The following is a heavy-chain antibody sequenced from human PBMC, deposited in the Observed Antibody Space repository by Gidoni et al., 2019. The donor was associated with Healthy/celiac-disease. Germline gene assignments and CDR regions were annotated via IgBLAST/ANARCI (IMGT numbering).Heavy chain of an antibody. D-gene: IGHD2-15*01. J-gene: IGHJ6*02. CDR3: ARGQYCSGGSCYGAYYYYGMDV. V-gene: IGHV1-69*01. CDR2: IIPIFGTA. Sequence: QVQLVQSGAEVKKPGSSVKVSCKASGGPFRSYAISWARQAPGQGLEWMGGIIPIFGTANYAKKFQGRGTITADESTSTAYMELSSLRSEDTAVYYCARGQYCSGGSCYGAYYYYGMDVWGQGTTVTVSS. CDR1: GGPFRSYA.